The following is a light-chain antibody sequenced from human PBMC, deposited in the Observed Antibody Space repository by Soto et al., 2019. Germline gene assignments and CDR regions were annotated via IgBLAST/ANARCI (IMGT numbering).Light chain of an antibody. CDR2: GAS. V-gene: IGKV3-20*01. CDR1: QSVSSSY. CDR3: PQYGSSPYT. J-gene: IGKJ2*01. Sequence: EIVLTQSPGTLSLSPGERATLSCRAGQSVSSSYLAWYQQKPGQTPRLLIYGASSRATGIPDRFSGSGSGTDFTLTISRLEPEDFAVYYCPQYGSSPYTFGQGTKLEIK.